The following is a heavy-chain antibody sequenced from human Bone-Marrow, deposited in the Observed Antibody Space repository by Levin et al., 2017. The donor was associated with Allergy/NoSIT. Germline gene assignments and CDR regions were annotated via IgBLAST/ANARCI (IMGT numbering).Heavy chain of an antibody. CDR1: GFTFDDYS. CDR2: ISWNSGSI. J-gene: IGHJ3*02. Sequence: GGSLRLSCAASGFTFDDYSMYWVRQRPGKGLEWVSGISWNSGSIGYADSVKGRFTISRDNAKKSLYLQMNSLRPEDTALYYCAKDRTYYSSSSGSIFNEFDIWGQGTMVTVSS. CDR3: AKDRTYYSSSSGSIFNEFDI. V-gene: IGHV3-9*01. D-gene: IGHD3-22*01.